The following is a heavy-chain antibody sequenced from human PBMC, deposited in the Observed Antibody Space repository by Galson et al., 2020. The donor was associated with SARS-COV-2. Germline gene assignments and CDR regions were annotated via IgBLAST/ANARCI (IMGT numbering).Heavy chain of an antibody. CDR3: AKWTIAVAYWYGMDV. CDR2: ISGSGGST. Sequence: GESLKISCAASGFTFSSYAMSWVRQAPGKGLEWVSAISGSGGSTYYADSVKGRFTISRDNSKNTLYLQMNSLRAEDTAVYYCAKWTIAVAYWYGMDVWGQGTTVTVSS. V-gene: IGHV3-23*01. J-gene: IGHJ6*02. CDR1: GFTFSSYA. D-gene: IGHD6-19*01.